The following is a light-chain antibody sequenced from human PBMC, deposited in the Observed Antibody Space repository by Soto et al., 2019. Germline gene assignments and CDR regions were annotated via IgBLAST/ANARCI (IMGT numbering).Light chain of an antibody. J-gene: IGKJ4*01. CDR3: QQYGSSPLT. V-gene: IGKV3-20*01. Sequence: EIVLTRSPGTLSLSPGERATLSCRASQSVSSNYLAWYQQKPGQAPRLLIYGASSRASGIPDRFSGSWSGTDFTLTISRLEPEDFVVYYCQQYGSSPLTFGGGTKVDIK. CDR1: QSVSSNY. CDR2: GAS.